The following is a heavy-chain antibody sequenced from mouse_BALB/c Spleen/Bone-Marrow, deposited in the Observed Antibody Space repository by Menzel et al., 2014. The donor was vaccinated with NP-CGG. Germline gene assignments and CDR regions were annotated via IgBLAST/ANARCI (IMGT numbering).Heavy chain of an antibody. CDR3: ARNPGVTYYFDY. CDR1: GFSLSRYS. J-gene: IGHJ2*01. D-gene: IGHD2-2*01. CDR2: IWGGGNT. V-gene: IGHV2-6-4*01. Sequence: VQVVESGPGLVAPSQSLSITCTVSGFSLSRYSVHWVRQPPGKGLEWLGMIWGGGNTDYNSALKSRLSISKDNSKSQVFLKMNSRQTDDTAMYYCARNPGVTYYFDYWGQGTTLTVSS.